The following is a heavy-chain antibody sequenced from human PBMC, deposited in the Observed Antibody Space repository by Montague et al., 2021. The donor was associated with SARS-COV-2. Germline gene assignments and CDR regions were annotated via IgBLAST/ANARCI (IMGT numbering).Heavy chain of an antibody. J-gene: IGHJ4*02. CDR1: GFTVTSNY. CDR2: IFSDGSR. D-gene: IGHD6-13*01. Sequence: SRRLSCAASGFTVTSNYMNWVRQAPGKGLEWVSTIFSDGSRWYTDSVEGRFTISRDNSRNTVSLQMNSLRVEDTAVYFCAREDGRGGSSWYLYWGQGTLVTVSS. CDR3: AREDGRGGSSWYLY. V-gene: IGHV3-66*02.